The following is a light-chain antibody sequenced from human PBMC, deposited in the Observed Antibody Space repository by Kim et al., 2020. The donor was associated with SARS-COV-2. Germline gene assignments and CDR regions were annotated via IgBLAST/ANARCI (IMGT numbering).Light chain of an antibody. V-gene: IGLV2-23*02. CDR1: SSDVGRYNL. Sequence: QSALTQPASVSGSPGQSITISCTGTSSDVGRYNLVSWYQLHPGKAPKLMIYEVTKWPSGVSNRFSGSKSGNTASLTISGLQAEDEADYYCCSYAGSSTLIFGGGTQLTVL. J-gene: IGLJ2*01. CDR2: EVT. CDR3: CSYAGSSTLI.